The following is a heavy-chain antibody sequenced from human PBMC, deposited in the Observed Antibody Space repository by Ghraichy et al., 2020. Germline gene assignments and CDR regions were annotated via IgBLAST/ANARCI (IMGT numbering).Heavy chain of an antibody. CDR2: IYYSGST. Sequence: SETLSLTCTVSGGSISSSSYYWGWIRQPPGKGLEWIGSIYYSGSTYYNPSLKSRVTISVDTSKNQFSLKLSSVTAADTAVYYCARVGVGIAAAGTYGMDVWGQGTTVTVSS. CDR3: ARVGVGIAAAGTYGMDV. J-gene: IGHJ6*02. V-gene: IGHV4-39*07. CDR1: GGSISSSSYY. D-gene: IGHD6-13*01.